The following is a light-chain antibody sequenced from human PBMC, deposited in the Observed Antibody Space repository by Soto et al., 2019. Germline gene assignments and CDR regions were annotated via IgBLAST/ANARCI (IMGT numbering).Light chain of an antibody. V-gene: IGKV3-20*01. CDR1: QSVSSSY. CDR2: GAS. Sequence: EIVLTQSPGTLSLSPGERATLSCRASQSVSSSYLAWYQQKPGQAPRLLIYGASSRATGIPDRFSGSVSGTDFTLTISRLETEDFAVYYGQQYGSSPVTFGPGTNVDSK. J-gene: IGKJ3*01. CDR3: QQYGSSPVT.